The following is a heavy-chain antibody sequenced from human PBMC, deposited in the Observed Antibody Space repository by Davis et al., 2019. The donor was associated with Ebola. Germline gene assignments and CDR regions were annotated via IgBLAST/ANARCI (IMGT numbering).Heavy chain of an antibody. V-gene: IGHV4-4*02. J-gene: IGHJ4*02. CDR3: ASLLGAAAGFDY. CDR1: GGSISSSNW. D-gene: IGHD6-13*01. CDR2: IYHSGST. Sequence: GSLRLSCAVSGGSISSSNWWSWVRQPPGKGLEWIGEIYHSGSTNYNPSLKSRVTISVDTSKNQFSLKLSSVTAADTAVYYCASLLGAAAGFDYWGQGTLVTVSS.